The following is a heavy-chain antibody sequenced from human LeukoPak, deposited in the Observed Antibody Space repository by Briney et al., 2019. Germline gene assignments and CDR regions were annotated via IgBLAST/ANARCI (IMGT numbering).Heavy chain of an antibody. CDR3: ARTSSYDSSGYYCDAFDI. J-gene: IGHJ3*02. V-gene: IGHV3-48*03. D-gene: IGHD3-22*01. Sequence: GGSLRLSCAASGFTFSSYEMNWVRQAPGKGLEWVSYINSSGSTIYYADSVKGRFTISRDNAKNSLYLQMNSLRAEDTALYYCARTSSYDSSGYYCDAFDIWGQGTMVTVSS. CDR2: INSSGSTI. CDR1: GFTFSSYE.